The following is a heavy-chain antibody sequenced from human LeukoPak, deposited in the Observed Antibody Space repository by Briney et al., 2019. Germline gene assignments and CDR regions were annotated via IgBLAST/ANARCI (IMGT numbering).Heavy chain of an antibody. CDR1: GGSISSSDYY. Sequence: SETLSLTCTVSGGSISSSDYYWGWIRQPPGKGLEWIGSIYYSGNTYYNPSLKSRVTVSVDTSKNQFSLRLSFVTAADTAVYYCARYPTAMVSFDYWGQGTLVTVSS. D-gene: IGHD5-18*01. CDR2: IYYSGNT. V-gene: IGHV4-39*01. CDR3: ARYPTAMVSFDY. J-gene: IGHJ4*02.